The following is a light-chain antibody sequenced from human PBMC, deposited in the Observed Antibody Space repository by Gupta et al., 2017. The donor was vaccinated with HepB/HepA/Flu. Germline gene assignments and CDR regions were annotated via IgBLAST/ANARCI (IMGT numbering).Light chain of an antibody. CDR1: QIVNNNY. V-gene: IGKV3-20*01. J-gene: IGKJ1*01. Sequence: IVLTQSPDNLSLSPGEGATLSCRASQIVNNNYVAWYQQKPGQAPRILIYGASSRGSGIPDRFSGSGSGTDCTLTISRLECDDCAVYYCEQEGNSPWTFGQGTKVDIK. CDR3: EQEGNSPWT. CDR2: GAS.